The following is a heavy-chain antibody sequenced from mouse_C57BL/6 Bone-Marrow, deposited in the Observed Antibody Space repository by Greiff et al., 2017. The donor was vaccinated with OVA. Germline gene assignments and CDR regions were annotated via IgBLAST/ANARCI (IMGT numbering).Heavy chain of an antibody. D-gene: IGHD2-5*01. CDR3: ARRGNYYSNYDYAMDY. Sequence: EVQWVESGGDLVKPGGSLKLSCAASGFTFSSYGMSWVRQTPDKRLEWVATISSGGSYTYYPDSVKGRFTISRDNAKNTLYLQMSSLKSEDTAMYYCARRGNYYSNYDYAMDYWGQGTSVTVSS. CDR2: ISSGGSYT. V-gene: IGHV5-6*01. CDR1: GFTFSSYG. J-gene: IGHJ4*01.